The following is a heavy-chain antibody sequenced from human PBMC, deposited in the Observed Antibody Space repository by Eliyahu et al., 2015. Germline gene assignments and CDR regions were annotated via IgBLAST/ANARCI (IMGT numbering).Heavy chain of an antibody. V-gene: IGHV4-38-2*02. J-gene: IGHJ6*02. CDR2: VYHSGNT. CDR3: ARRIASSSYYGMDV. Sequence: QVQLQESGPGLVKPSETLSLTCTVSGYSISNGYYWGWVRQPPGRGLEWIGSVYHSGNTYYTPSLKSRATISVDTSKNQFSLRLISVTAADTAVYYCARRIASSSYYGMDVWGQGTTVTVS. CDR1: GYSISNGYY. D-gene: IGHD6-13*01.